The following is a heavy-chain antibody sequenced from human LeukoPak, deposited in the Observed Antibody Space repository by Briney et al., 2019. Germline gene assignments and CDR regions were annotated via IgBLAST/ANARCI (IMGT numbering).Heavy chain of an antibody. Sequence: SSETLSLTCSISGTAISSYFWNWIRQSPAKGLEWLGFFYHNGGPKYNPSLRSRVTISVDSSQRKVSLQVTSVTAADTAIYYCVGGRTARYYDHWGRGTLVAVST. D-gene: IGHD3-16*01. CDR3: VGGRTARYYDH. V-gene: IGHV4-4*09. J-gene: IGHJ4*02. CDR1: GTAISSYF. CDR2: FYHNGGP.